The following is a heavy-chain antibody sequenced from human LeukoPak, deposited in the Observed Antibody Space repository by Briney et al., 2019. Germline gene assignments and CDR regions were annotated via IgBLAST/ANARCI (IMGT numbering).Heavy chain of an antibody. V-gene: IGHV4-39*07. CDR2: IYYSGST. Sequence: SETLSLTRTVSGGSISSSSYYWGWIRQPPGKGLEWIGSIYYSGSTYYNPSLKSRVTISVDTSKNQFSLKLSSVTAADTAVYYCAREEGKAMAASGWFDPWGQGTLVTVSS. J-gene: IGHJ5*02. CDR3: AREEGKAMAASGWFDP. CDR1: GGSISSSSYY. D-gene: IGHD5-18*01.